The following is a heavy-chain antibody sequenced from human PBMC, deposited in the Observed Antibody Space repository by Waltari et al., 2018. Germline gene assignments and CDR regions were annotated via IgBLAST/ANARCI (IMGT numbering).Heavy chain of an antibody. CDR3: ARKVRVATIAGYYYYMDV. CDR2: INHSGST. CDR1: GGSFSGYY. Sequence: QVQLQQWGAGLLKPSETLSLTCAVYGGSFSGYYGSWIRRPPGKGLEWIGEINHSGSTNYNPSLKSRVTKSVDPSKNQFSLKLSSVTAADTAVYYCARKVRVATIAGYYYYMDVWGKGTTVPVSS. D-gene: IGHD5-12*01. V-gene: IGHV4-34*01. J-gene: IGHJ6*03.